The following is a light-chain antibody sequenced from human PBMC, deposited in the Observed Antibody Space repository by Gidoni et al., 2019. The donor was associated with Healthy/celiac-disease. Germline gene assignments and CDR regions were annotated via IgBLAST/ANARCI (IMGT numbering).Light chain of an antibody. V-gene: IGKV3-15*01. CDR1: QSVSSN. J-gene: IGKJ1*01. Sequence: EIVMTPSPATLSVSPGERPTLSCSASQSVSSNLAWYQQKPGQAPRLLIYGASTRATGTPARFSGSGSGTEFTLTISSLQSEDFAVYYCQQYNNWPPWTFGQGTKVEIK. CDR2: GAS. CDR3: QQYNNWPPWT.